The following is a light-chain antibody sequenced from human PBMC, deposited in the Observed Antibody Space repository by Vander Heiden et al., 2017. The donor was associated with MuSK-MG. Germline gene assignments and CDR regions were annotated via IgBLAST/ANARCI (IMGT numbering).Light chain of an antibody. CDR3: QQSYSMQCT. Sequence: DIQMTQSPSSLSASVGDRVTITCRASQSVSSYLNWYQHKAGEVPKLLIYAASSLHSGVPSRFSGSGSGTDFTLTINSLQPEDIATYYCQQSYSMQCTFGQGTKVEIK. CDR1: QSVSSY. CDR2: AAS. J-gene: IGKJ1*01. V-gene: IGKV1-39*01.